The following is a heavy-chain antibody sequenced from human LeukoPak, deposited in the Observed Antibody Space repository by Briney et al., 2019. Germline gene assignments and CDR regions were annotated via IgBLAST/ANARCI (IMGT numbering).Heavy chain of an antibody. CDR1: GFTFSSYS. CDR3: ARVWAYHYDSSGYYHDY. D-gene: IGHD3-22*01. V-gene: IGHV3-7*01. J-gene: IGHJ4*02. Sequence: PGGSLRLSCAASGFTFSSYSMNWVRQAPGKGLEWVANIKQDGSEKYYVDSVKGRFTISRDNAKNSLYLQMNSLRAEDTAVYYCARVWAYHYDSSGYYHDYWGQGTLVTVSS. CDR2: IKQDGSEK.